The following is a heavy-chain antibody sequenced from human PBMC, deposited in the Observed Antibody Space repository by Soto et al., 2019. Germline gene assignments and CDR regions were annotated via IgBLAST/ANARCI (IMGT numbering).Heavy chain of an antibody. V-gene: IGHV3-30*03. Sequence: QLVESGGDVVQPGRSLRLSCTASGFNFGFFGMHWVRQAPGKGLELVAFISADGTITYYAESVRGRFPLSRDNSLRTGSVQMNALGDADTGLEFCARGNLSFDSEPWGRGTMVTVSS. D-gene: IGHD2-15*01. CDR2: ISADGTIT. CDR1: GFNFGFFG. J-gene: IGHJ4*02. CDR3: ARGNLSFDSEP.